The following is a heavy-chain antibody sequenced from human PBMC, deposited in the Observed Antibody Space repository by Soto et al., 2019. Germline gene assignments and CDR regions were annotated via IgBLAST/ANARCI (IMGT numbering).Heavy chain of an antibody. D-gene: IGHD7-27*01. CDR1: GFTFSNYA. CDR2: TSYDGNNE. CDR3: AKDKGVFNWGTSYFDY. J-gene: IGHJ4*02. Sequence: QVQLVESGGGVVQPGRSLRLSCAASGFTFSNYAMHWVRQAPGKGLEWVELTSYDGNNEYYTDSVKGRFTISRDNSKNTLFLQMNSPRPEDTAVYYCAKDKGVFNWGTSYFDYWGQGALVTVSS. V-gene: IGHV3-30*18.